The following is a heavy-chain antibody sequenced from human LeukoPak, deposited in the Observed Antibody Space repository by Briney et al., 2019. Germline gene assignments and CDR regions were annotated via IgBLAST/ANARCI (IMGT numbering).Heavy chain of an antibody. Sequence: ASVKVSCKASGYVLTAFDIHLVRQAPGQGHEWMGWINPDSGVTYYAQKFQGRVTMTRDTSINTAYLDLSRLTSDDAAVYYWARDPCRGGMCYRFDLWGQGSLVTVSS. J-gene: IGHJ5*02. CDR3: ARDPCRGGMCYRFDL. CDR2: INPDSGVT. CDR1: GYVLTAFD. V-gene: IGHV1-2*02. D-gene: IGHD2-15*01.